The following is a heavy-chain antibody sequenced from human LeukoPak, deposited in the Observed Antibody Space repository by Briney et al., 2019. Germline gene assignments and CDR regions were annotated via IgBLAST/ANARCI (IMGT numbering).Heavy chain of an antibody. V-gene: IGHV4-34*01. Sequence: SETLSLTCAVYGGSFSGYYWSWIRQPPGKGLGWIGEINHSGSTNYNPSLKSRVTISVDTSKNQFSLKLSSVTAADTAVYYCARDRRTSSHYYYYGMDVWGQGTTVTVSS. CDR1: GGSFSGYY. CDR2: INHSGST. J-gene: IGHJ6*02. D-gene: IGHD2-2*01. CDR3: ARDRRTSSHYYYYGMDV.